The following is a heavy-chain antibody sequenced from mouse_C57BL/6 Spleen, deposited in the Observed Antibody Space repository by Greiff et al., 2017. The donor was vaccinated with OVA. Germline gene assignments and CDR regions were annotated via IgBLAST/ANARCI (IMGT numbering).Heavy chain of an antibody. V-gene: IGHV1-64*01. CDR1: GYTFTSYW. D-gene: IGHD1-1*01. CDR3: ASGGHYDGSSYDWYFDV. Sequence: QVQLQQPGAELVKPGASVKLSSKASGYTFTSYWMHWVKQRPGQGLEWIGMIHPNSGSTNYNEKFKSKATLTVDKSSSTAYMQLSSLTSEDSAVYYGASGGHYDGSSYDWYFDVWGTGTTVTVSS. J-gene: IGHJ1*03. CDR2: IHPNSGST.